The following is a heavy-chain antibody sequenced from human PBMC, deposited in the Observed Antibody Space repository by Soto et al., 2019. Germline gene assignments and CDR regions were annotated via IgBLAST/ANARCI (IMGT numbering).Heavy chain of an antibody. J-gene: IGHJ4*02. CDR1: GGSISLYGYS. CDR2: IHYSGST. Sequence: PSETLSLTCAVSGGSISLYGYSWSWIRQPPGMGLEWLGYIHYSGSTFYNPSLKSRVTMSVDRSKNQFSLRLSSVTAADTAVYYCARTVETATLFYFDYWGQGTLVTVSS. V-gene: IGHV4-30-2*01. CDR3: ARTVETATLFYFDY. D-gene: IGHD5-18*01.